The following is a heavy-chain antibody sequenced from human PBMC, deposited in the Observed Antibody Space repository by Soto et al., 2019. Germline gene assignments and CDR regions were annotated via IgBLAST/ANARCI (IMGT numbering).Heavy chain of an antibody. Sequence: SATLYLTCTISCTSITSYYWSWIWQPTRWDLQYIVYIYYSGSTNYNTSNNRRVTISEDTTTNQNTMPMRSVTAADTAVYYCARGWWEREGYVMDVWGQGTTVT. D-gene: IGHD1-26*01. V-gene: IGHV4-59*08. J-gene: IGHJ6*02. CDR3: ARGWWEREGYVMDV. CDR1: CTSITSYY. CDR2: IYYSGST.